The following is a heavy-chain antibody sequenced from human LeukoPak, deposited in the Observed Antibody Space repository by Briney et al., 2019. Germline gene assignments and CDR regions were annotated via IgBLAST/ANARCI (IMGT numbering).Heavy chain of an antibody. J-gene: IGHJ4*02. CDR1: GFTFSSYS. CDR3: ARGIIAVAAYFDY. CDR2: ISSSSTI. V-gene: IGHV3-48*01. D-gene: IGHD6-19*01. Sequence: GGSLRLSCAASGFTFSSYSMNWVRQAPGKGLEWVSYISSSSTIYYADSVKGRFTISGDNAKNSLYLQMNSLRAEDTAVYYCARGIIAVAAYFDYWGQGTLVTVSS.